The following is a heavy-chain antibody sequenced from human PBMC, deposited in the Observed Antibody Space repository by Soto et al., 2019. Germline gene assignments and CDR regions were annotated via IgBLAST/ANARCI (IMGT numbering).Heavy chain of an antibody. CDR3: ARENWDYGMDV. Sequence: ASVKVCCKASGHTFTRDGLSWVRQAPGQGLEWMGWISAYSGNTNYAQKLQGRVTMTTDTSTSTAYMELRSLRSDDTAVYYCARENWDYGMDVWGQGTTVTV. D-gene: IGHD7-27*01. V-gene: IGHV1-18*04. CDR2: ISAYSGNT. CDR1: GHTFTRDG. J-gene: IGHJ6*02.